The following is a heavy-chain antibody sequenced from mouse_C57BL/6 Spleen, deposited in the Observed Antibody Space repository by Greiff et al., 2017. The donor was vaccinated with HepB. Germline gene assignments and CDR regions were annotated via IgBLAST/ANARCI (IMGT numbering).Heavy chain of an antibody. J-gene: IGHJ4*01. D-gene: IGHD2-5*01. CDR3: ARDSNYRYAMDY. V-gene: IGHV5-17*01. Sequence: EVKVVESGGGLVKPGGSLKLSCAASGFTFSDYGIHWVRQAPEKGLEWVAYISSGSSTIYYADTVKGRFTISRDNAKNTLFLQMTSLRSEDTAMYYCARDSNYRYAMDYWGQGTSVTVSS. CDR2: ISSGSSTI. CDR1: GFTFSDYG.